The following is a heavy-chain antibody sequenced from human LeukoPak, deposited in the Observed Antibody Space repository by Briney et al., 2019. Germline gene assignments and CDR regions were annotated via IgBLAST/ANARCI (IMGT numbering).Heavy chain of an antibody. CDR3: ATDAGRGPFDY. CDR1: GFTFSNYE. J-gene: IGHJ4*02. Sequence: GGSLRLSCAASGFTFSNYEINWVRQAPGKGLEWVSYISGSGSSIYYADSVKGRFTISRDNAKDSLYLQMNSLRAEDTAVYYCATDAGRGPFDYWGQGTLVTVSS. D-gene: IGHD3-10*01. V-gene: IGHV3-48*03. CDR2: ISGSGSSI.